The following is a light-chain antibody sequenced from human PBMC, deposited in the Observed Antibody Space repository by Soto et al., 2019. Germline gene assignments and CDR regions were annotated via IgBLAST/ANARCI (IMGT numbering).Light chain of an antibody. J-gene: IGKJ1*01. CDR3: HQYDYYPWT. V-gene: IGKV3-20*01. CDR1: QCVLSGY. CDR2: GAS. Sequence: VLTLSPCTRSLSPAERATLSCRASQCVLSGYLAWYQQRPGQAPRLLIYGASTRATGIPDRFSGSGSGAESTITISRLQDDDFATYCYHQYDYYPWTFGQGTKVDIK.